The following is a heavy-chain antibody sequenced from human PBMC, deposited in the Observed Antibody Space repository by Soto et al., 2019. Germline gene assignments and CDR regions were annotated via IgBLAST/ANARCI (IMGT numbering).Heavy chain of an antibody. CDR2: INPSGGST. CDR1: GYTFTSYY. J-gene: IGHJ6*02. Sequence: ASVKVSCKASGYTFTSYYMHWVRQARGQGLEWMGIINPSGGSTSYAQKFQGRVTMTRDTSTSTVYMELSSLRSEDTAVYYCARDPSDTAMEDGMDVWGQGTKVTVSS. V-gene: IGHV1-46*01. CDR3: ARDPSDTAMEDGMDV. D-gene: IGHD5-18*01.